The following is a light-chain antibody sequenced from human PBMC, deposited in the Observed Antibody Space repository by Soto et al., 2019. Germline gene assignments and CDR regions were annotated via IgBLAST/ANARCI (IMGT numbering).Light chain of an antibody. J-gene: IGKJ1*01. CDR3: QQYGKSWT. CDR2: GAS. CDR1: QSVPSSY. Sequence: EIVLTQSPGTLSLSPGERATLSSRASQSVPSSYLAWYQPKPGKAPRLLIYGASSRATGIPERLSGTGSGTDFTLPIRTLEPEDFAVYYCQQYGKSWTFGQGTKVDIK. V-gene: IGKV3-20*01.